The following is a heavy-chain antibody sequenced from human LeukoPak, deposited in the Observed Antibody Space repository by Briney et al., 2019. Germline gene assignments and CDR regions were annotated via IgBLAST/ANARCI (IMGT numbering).Heavy chain of an antibody. J-gene: IGHJ5*02. V-gene: IGHV3-74*01. D-gene: IGHD3-10*01. CDR1: GFTFSSYW. CDR2: INSDGSST. Sequence: GGSLRLSRAALGFTFSSYWMHWVRPAPGKGLVWVYRINSDGSSTYCADSVKGRFSISRDNAKNTLYLQMSSLRAEDTAVYYCARGYGDWFDPWGQGTLVTVSS. CDR3: ARGYGDWFDP.